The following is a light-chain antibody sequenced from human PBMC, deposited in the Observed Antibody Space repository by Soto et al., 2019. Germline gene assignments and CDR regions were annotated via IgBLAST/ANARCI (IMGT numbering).Light chain of an antibody. CDR1: QTVGSY. CDR2: DAS. CDR3: QQRSNWPST. Sequence: EIVLTQSPGTLSLSPGERATLSCRASQTVGSYLAWYQQKPGQAPRLLIYDASNRAAGIPARFSGSGSGTDFTLTINSLEPEDFAVYYCQQRSNWPSTFGGGTKVEIK. J-gene: IGKJ4*01. V-gene: IGKV3-11*01.